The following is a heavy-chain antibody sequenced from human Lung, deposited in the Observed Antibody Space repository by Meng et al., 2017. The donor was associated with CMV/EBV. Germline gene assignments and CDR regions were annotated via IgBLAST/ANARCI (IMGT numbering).Heavy chain of an antibody. J-gene: IGHJ6*02. CDR2: INPNTGAT. D-gene: IGHD3-3*01. Sequence: ASVKVSCKASGYTFIGYNIHWVRQAPGQGLEWMGWINPNTGATKFAERFQGRVTLTTDTSISTAYMELSRLKSDDTAVFFCARLFHTSLGTNYYYGMYVWGQGXTVTVSS. CDR3: ARLFHTSLGTNYYYGMYV. V-gene: IGHV1-2*02. CDR1: GYTFIGYN.